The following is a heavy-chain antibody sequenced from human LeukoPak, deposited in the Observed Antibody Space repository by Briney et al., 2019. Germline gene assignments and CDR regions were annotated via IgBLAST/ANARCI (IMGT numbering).Heavy chain of an antibody. CDR1: GFTFSSYA. CDR2: IYSNDNNT. J-gene: IGHJ4*02. D-gene: IGHD2-15*01. Sequence: SGGSLRLSCAASGFTFSSYAMNWVRQAPGKGLEWVSAIYSNDNNTYYANSVKGRFTISRDNSKNTLSLQLNSLRAEDTAVYYCAKGTSSSCYSAPNYWGQGTLVTVSS. CDR3: AKGTSSSCYSAPNY. V-gene: IGHV3-23*05.